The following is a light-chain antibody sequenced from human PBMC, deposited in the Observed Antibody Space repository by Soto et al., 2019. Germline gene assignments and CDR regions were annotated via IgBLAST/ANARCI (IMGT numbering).Light chain of an antibody. CDR2: DVS. CDR3: SSYAKSGSVV. Sequence: QSALTQPASVSGSPGQSIAISCTGTSSDVGAYDYVSWYQQHPGEAPKVKIYDVSHRPSGVSDRSSGSKSGNTASLTISGLQAEDEADYYCSSYAKSGSVVFGGGTKLTVL. J-gene: IGLJ2*01. CDR1: SSDVGAYDY. V-gene: IGLV2-14*01.